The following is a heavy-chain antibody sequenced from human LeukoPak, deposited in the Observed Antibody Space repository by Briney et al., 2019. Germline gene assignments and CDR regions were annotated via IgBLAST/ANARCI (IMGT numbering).Heavy chain of an antibody. J-gene: IGHJ4*02. CDR1: GGTFSSYA. CDR2: IIPIFGTA. CDR3: ARASLGCSSTSCYLDY. D-gene: IGHD2-2*01. V-gene: IGHV1-69*13. Sequence: ASVKVSCKASGGTFSSYAISWVRQAPGQGLEWMGGIIPIFGTANYAQKFQGRVTITADESTSTACMELSSLRSEDTAVYYCARASLGCSSTSCYLDYWGQGTLVTVSS.